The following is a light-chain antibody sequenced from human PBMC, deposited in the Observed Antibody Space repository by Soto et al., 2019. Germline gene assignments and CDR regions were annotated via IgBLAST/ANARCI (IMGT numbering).Light chain of an antibody. CDR2: DVS. CDR3: SSYTSSSTLLYV. V-gene: IGLV2-14*01. J-gene: IGLJ1*01. Sequence: QSVLTQPASVSGSPGQSITISCTGTSSDVGGYNYVSWYQQHPGKAPKLMIYDVSNRPSGVSNRCSGSKSANTASLPISGLQAEDEADYYCSSYTSSSTLLYVFGTGTKVTVL. CDR1: SSDVGGYNY.